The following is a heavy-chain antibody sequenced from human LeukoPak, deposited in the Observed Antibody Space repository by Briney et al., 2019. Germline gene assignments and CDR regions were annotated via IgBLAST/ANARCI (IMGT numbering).Heavy chain of an antibody. CDR2: INHSGST. CDR3: AGGTPVPAAIQGDYFDY. D-gene: IGHD2-2*02. V-gene: IGHV4-34*01. Sequence: SETLSLTCAVYGGSFSGYYWSWIRQPPGKGLEWIGEINHSGSTNYNPSLKSRVTISVDTSKNQFSLKLSSVTAADTAVYYCAGGTPVPAAIQGDYFDYWGQGTLVTVSS. J-gene: IGHJ4*02. CDR1: GGSFSGYY.